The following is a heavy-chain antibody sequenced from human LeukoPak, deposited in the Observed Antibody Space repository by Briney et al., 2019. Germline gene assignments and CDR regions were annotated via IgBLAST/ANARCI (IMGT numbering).Heavy chain of an antibody. Sequence: GASVKVSCKASGYTFTSYGISWVRQAPGQGLEWMGWISAYNGNTNYAQKLQGGVTMTTDTSTSTAYMELRSLRSDDTAVYYCARANWNYRENDAFDIWGQGTMVTVSS. CDR2: ISAYNGNT. CDR1: GYTFTSYG. V-gene: IGHV1-18*01. D-gene: IGHD1-7*01. CDR3: ARANWNYRENDAFDI. J-gene: IGHJ3*02.